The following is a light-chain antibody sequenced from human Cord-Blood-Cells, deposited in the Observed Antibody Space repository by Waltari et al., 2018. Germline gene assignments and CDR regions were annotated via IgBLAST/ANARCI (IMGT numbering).Light chain of an antibody. J-gene: IGKJ4*01. CDR2: DAS. V-gene: IGKV1-5*01. CDR1: QSISSW. CDR3: QQYNSYSPP. Sequence: DIQMTQSASTLSASVGDRVTITGRASQSISSWLAWYQQKPGNAPKLLIYDASSLESGVPSRFSGSGSGTEFTLTISSLQPDDFATYYCQQYNSYSPPFGGGTKVEIK.